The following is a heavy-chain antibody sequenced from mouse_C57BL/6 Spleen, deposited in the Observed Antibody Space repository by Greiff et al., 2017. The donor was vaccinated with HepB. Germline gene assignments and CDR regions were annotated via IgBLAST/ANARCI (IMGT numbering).Heavy chain of an antibody. CDR1: GYTFTSYW. J-gene: IGHJ2*01. Sequence: QVQLQQPGAELVRPGSSVKLSCKASGYTFTSYWMDWVKQRPGQGLEWIGNIYPSDSETHYNQKFKDKATLTEDKSSSTAYMQLSRLTSEDSAVDCCARGDSIYPYYLDDRGQGTTHTDSA. CDR2: IYPSDSET. D-gene: IGHD2-5*01. CDR3: ARGDSIYPYYLDD. V-gene: IGHV1-61*01.